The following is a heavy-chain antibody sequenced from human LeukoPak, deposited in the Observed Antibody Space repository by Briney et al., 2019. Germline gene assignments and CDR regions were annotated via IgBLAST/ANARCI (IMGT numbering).Heavy chain of an antibody. D-gene: IGHD3-22*01. CDR1: GLTFSSSW. CDR3: ARGSTYYDSSGQVPFDY. V-gene: IGHV3-7*01. CDR2: INPDGNKK. Sequence: GGSLRLSCAVSGLTFSSSWMDWVRQAPGKGLEWVASINPDGNKKYSADSVKGRFTISRDNGKNTLYLQMNSLRAEDTAVYYCARGSTYYDSSGQVPFDYWGQGTLVTVSS. J-gene: IGHJ4*02.